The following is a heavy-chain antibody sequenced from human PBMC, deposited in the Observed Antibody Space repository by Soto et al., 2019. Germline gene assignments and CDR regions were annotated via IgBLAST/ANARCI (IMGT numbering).Heavy chain of an antibody. CDR2: ISDDGSIF. D-gene: IGHD6-19*01. J-gene: IGHJ4*02. V-gene: IGHV3-30*18. CDR3: AKTSGIYSSGWYGGFDY. Sequence: GGSLRLSCAASGFTFRSYDMYWVRQAPGKGLESVAVISDDGSIFYYADSVKGRFTISRDNSKTTLYLQMNSLRPEDTALYYCAKTSGIYSSGWYGGFDYWGQGTLVTVSS. CDR1: GFTFRSYD.